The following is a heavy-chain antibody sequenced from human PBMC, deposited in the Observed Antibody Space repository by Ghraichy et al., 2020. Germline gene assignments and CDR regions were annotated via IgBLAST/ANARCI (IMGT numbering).Heavy chain of an antibody. J-gene: IGHJ4*02. V-gene: IGHV3-23*01. Sequence: GGSLRLSCAASGFSFSSYAMIWVRQGPGKGLEWVSGIGNTGTDTYYADSVKGRFTISRDNSKNTLYLQMNSLRAEDTALYYCANYGQTITFDYWGQGTLVTVSS. D-gene: IGHD3-9*01. CDR3: ANYGQTITFDY. CDR1: GFSFSSYA. CDR2: IGNTGTDT.